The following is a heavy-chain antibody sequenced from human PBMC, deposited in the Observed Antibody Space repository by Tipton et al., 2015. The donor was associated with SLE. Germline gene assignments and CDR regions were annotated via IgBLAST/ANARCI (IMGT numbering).Heavy chain of an antibody. J-gene: IGHJ2*01. Sequence: TLSLTCTVSGGSISSGSYYWSWIRQPAGKGLEWIGYIYSSGSTYYNPSLKSRINISVDTSKNQFSLQLSSVTAADTAVYYCARVEGSGYRYWYFDLWGRGTLVTVSS. CDR1: GGSISSGSYY. V-gene: IGHV4-31*03. CDR2: IYSSGST. D-gene: IGHD3-22*01. CDR3: ARVEGSGYRYWYFDL.